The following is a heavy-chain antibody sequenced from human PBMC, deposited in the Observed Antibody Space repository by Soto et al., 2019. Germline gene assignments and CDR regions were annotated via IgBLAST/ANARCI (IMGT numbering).Heavy chain of an antibody. J-gene: IGHJ4*02. CDR1: GFTFSDYY. D-gene: IGHD2-2*01. Sequence: GGSLRLSCAASGFTFSDYYMSWIRQAPGKGLEWVSYIRSSGSTIYYADSVKGRFTISRDNAKNSLYVQMNSLGAEDTAGYYCARDRSRVVPAATFRYFDYWGQGTLVTVSS. V-gene: IGHV3-11*01. CDR2: IRSSGSTI. CDR3: ARDRSRVVPAATFRYFDY.